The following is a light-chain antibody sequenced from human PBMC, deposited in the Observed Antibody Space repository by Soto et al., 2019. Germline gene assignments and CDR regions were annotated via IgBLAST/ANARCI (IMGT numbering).Light chain of an antibody. J-gene: IGLJ1*01. Sequence: QSALTQPASVSGSPGQSITVSCTGTSSDIGGYNYVSWYQQHPGKAPKLMVYEVTNRPSGVSDRFSGPKSGNTASLTISGLQADDEGYYYCSSYTSSSTLYVFGTGTKLTVL. V-gene: IGLV2-14*01. CDR2: EVT. CDR3: SSYTSSSTLYV. CDR1: SSDIGGYNY.